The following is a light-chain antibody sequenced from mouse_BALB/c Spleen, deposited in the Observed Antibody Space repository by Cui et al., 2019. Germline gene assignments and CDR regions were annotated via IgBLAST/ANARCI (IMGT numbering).Light chain of an antibody. V-gene: IGKV8-21*01. CDR3: KQSYNLFT. J-gene: IGKJ4*01. CDR1: QSLLNSRTRKNY. Sequence: DIVMSQSPSSLAVSAGEKVTMSCKSSQSLLNSRTRKNYLAWYQQKPGQSPKLLIYWASRESGVPDRFTGSGSGTDFTLTISSVQAEDLAVYYCKQSYNLFTFGSGTKLEIK. CDR2: WA.